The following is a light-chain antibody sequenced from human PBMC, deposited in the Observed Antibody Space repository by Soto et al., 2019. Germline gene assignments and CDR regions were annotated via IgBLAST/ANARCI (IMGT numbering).Light chain of an antibody. CDR2: AAS. V-gene: IGKV3-15*01. CDR1: QSAGTK. CDR3: QHYNKWPLLT. J-gene: IGKJ4*01. Sequence: EIVMTQSPATLSVSPGERATLSCRASQSAGTKLAWYQQKPGQAPRLLIYAASTRATGIPVRFSGSWSGTEFTLTVSRLQSEDFAVYYCQHYNKWPLLTFDGETKVAIK.